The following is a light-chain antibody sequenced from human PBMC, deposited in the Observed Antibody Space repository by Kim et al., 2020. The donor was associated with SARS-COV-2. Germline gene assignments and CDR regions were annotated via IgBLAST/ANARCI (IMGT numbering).Light chain of an antibody. CDR3: NSRDANDTVV. Sequence: SSELTQDPAVSVALGQTVRITCQGDSLRSYYATWYQQKPGQAPIVVIYGKKNRPQGTQAESPGSSPGNTAPLPITGPQAGDGATYNGNSRDANDTVVSGG. CDR1: SLRSYY. V-gene: IGLV3-19*01. J-gene: IGLJ2*01. CDR2: GKK.